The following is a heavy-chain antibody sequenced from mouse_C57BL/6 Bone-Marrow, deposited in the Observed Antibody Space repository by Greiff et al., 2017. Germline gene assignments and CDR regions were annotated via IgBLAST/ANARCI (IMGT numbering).Heavy chain of an antibody. V-gene: IGHV5-9-1*02. J-gene: IGHJ2*01. D-gene: IGHD2-5*01. CDR2: ISSGGDYI. CDR3: TRDRYSNYDY. CDR1: GFTFSSYA. Sequence: DVHLVESGEGLVKPGGSLKLSCAASGFTFSSYAMSWVRQTPEKRLEWVAYISSGGDYIYYADTVKGRFTISRDNARNTLYLQMSSLKSEDTAMYYCTRDRYSNYDYWGQGTTLTVSS.